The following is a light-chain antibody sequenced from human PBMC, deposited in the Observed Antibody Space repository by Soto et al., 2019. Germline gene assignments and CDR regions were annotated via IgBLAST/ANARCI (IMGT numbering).Light chain of an antibody. J-gene: IGKJ3*01. CDR1: QSISNN. Sequence: ILLIQSPDTLSLSPGEGATLSCRASQSISNNLAWYQQKPGQAPRLLLYDASTRAPGIPDRFSGSGSGTDFTLTISRLEPEDFAVYYCQQYGSSPLTFGPGTKVDIK. CDR3: QQYGSSPLT. CDR2: DAS. V-gene: IGKV3-20*01.